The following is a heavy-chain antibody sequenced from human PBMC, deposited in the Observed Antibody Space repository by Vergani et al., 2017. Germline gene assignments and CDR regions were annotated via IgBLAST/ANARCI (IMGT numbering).Heavy chain of an antibody. CDR1: GGSFSGYY. CDR3: ARSNHLNGARFSV. J-gene: IGHJ3*01. V-gene: IGHV4-34*01. D-gene: IGHD1-1*01. CDR2: INHSGST. Sequence: QVQLQQWGAGLLKPSETLSLTCAVYGGSFSGYYWSWICQHPGKGLEWNGEINHSGSTNYNPSLKSRVTISVDKSKNQFSLKLSSVTAAYTAVYYGARSNHLNGARFSVWGQGTMVTVSS.